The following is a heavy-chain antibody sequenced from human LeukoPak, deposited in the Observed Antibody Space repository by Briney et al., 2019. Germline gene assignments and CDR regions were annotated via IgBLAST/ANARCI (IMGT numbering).Heavy chain of an antibody. J-gene: IGHJ6*03. CDR1: VGTFSSYA. CDR3: ARGRYCSSTSCSFNYYYYMDV. V-gene: IGHV1-69*05. Sequence: SVKVSCKASVGTFSSYAISWVRQAPGQGVEWMGEIIPIFGTANYAQKFQGRVTITTDESTSTAYMELSSLRSEDTAVYYCARGRYCSSTSCSFNYYYYMDVRGKGTTVTVSS. D-gene: IGHD2-2*01. CDR2: IIPIFGTA.